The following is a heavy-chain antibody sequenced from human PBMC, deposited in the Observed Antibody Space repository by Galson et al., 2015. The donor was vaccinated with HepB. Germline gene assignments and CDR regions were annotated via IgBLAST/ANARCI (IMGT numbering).Heavy chain of an antibody. J-gene: IGHJ4*02. Sequence: SLRLSCAGSGFNFGIYSMNWVRQAPGKGLECVSYISSSSTIIYYADSVKGRFTVSRDNAKNSVYLQMNSLRDDDTAVYYCARADTDYWGQGTLVTVSS. CDR1: GFNFGIYS. V-gene: IGHV3-48*02. CDR3: ARADTDY. CDR2: ISSSSTII.